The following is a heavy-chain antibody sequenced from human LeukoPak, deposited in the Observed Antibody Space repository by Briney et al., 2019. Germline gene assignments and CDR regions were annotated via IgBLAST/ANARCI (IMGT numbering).Heavy chain of an antibody. J-gene: IGHJ4*02. Sequence: KPSETLSLTCTVSGYSISTGYYWDWIRQPAGKGLEWIGRIYTSGSTNYNPSLKSRVTMSVDTSKNQFSLKLSSVTAADTAVYYCAATDVLLWFGELLTLDYWGQGTLVTVSS. D-gene: IGHD3-10*01. CDR3: AATDVLLWFGELLTLDY. CDR1: GYSISTGYY. V-gene: IGHV4-4*07. CDR2: IYTSGST.